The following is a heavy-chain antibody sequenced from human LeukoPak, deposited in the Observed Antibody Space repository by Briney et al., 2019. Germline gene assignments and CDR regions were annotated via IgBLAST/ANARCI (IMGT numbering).Heavy chain of an antibody. J-gene: IGHJ4*02. CDR2: IYHSGST. V-gene: IGHV4-4*02. Sequence: PSETLSLTCAVSGGSISSSNWWSCVRQPPGKGLEWIGEIYHSGSTNYNPSLKSRVTISVDTSKNQFSLKLSSVTAADTAVYYCARGRFLDFWSGYYGPANFDYWGQGTLVTVSS. CDR3: ARGRFLDFWSGYYGPANFDY. CDR1: GGSISSSNW. D-gene: IGHD3-3*01.